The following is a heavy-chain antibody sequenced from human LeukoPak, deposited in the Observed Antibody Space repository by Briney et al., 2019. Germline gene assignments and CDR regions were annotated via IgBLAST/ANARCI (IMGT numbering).Heavy chain of an antibody. V-gene: IGHV4-59*08. CDR1: GGSISSYY. D-gene: IGHD6-13*01. Sequence: PSETLSLTCTVSGGSISSYYWSWIRQPPGKGLEWIGYIYYSGSTNYNPSLKSRVTISVETSKNQFSLKLSSVTAADTAVYYCARADYSSSWSHYYYYMDVWGKGTTVTVSS. CDR2: IYYSGST. J-gene: IGHJ6*03. CDR3: ARADYSSSWSHYYYYMDV.